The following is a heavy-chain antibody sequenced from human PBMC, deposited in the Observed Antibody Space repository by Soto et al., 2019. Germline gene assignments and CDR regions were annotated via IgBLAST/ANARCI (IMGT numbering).Heavy chain of an antibody. CDR2: IYYSGST. CDR1: GGSISNGGYY. J-gene: IGHJ6*02. D-gene: IGHD3-3*01. Sequence: PSETLSLTXTVSGGSISNGGYYWTWIRQHPGKGLEWIGYIYYSGSTYYNPSLKSRVTISVDTSKNQFSLKLTSVTAADTAVYYCARDVTDFWSGHEGMDVWGQGTTVTVSS. V-gene: IGHV4-31*02. CDR3: ARDVTDFWSGHEGMDV.